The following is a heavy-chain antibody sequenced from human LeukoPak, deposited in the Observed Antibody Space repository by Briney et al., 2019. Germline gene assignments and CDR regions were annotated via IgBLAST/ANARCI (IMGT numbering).Heavy chain of an antibody. J-gene: IGHJ5*02. CDR2: VNWKGDLT. Sequence: GGSLRLSCAASGFTFDDYGMSWVRQVAGKGLEWVSTVNWKGDLTYYVDSVKGRFTISRDNAENSLHLQMNSLRAEDTAFYYCARPLLYYYGSETYFWFDLWGQGTLVTVSS. D-gene: IGHD3-10*01. V-gene: IGHV3-20*04. CDR3: ARPLLYYYGSETYFWFDL. CDR1: GFTFDDYG.